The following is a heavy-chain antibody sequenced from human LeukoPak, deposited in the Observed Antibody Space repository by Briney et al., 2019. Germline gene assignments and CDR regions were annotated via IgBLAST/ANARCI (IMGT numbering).Heavy chain of an antibody. CDR3: AKERVDFWSGYRKHNYYYYMDV. D-gene: IGHD3-3*01. CDR1: GFTFSDYY. CDR2: ISYDGSYK. V-gene: IGHV3-30*18. J-gene: IGHJ6*03. Sequence: GGSLRLSCAASGFTFSDYYMSWIRQAPGKGLEWVAVISYDGSYKYYTDSVKGRFTISRDNSKNTLYLQMNSLRAEDTAVYYCAKERVDFWSGYRKHNYYYYMDVWGKGTTVTIS.